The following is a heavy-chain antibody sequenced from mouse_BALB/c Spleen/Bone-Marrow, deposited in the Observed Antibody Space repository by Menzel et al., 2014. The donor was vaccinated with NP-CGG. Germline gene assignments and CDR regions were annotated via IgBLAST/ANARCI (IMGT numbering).Heavy chain of an antibody. J-gene: IGHJ3*01. D-gene: IGHD6-2*01. Sequence: QVQLQQSGAELVKPGASVKLSCKTSGYTFTNYYIYWVKQRPGQGLEWIGEINPGNGGTNFNERFKSKATLTVDKSSTTAYILLTSLTSEDSAVYSCARGSPYWGQGTLVTVSA. V-gene: IGHV1S81*02. CDR2: INPGNGGT. CDR1: GYTFTNYY. CDR3: ARGSPY.